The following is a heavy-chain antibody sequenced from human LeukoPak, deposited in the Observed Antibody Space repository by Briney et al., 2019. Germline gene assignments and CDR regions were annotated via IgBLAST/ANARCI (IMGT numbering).Heavy chain of an antibody. CDR3: ARSGRLWSKTSFDY. D-gene: IGHD5-18*01. J-gene: IGHJ4*02. CDR1: GFTFSSYE. CDR2: ISSSGSTI. V-gene: IGHV3-48*03. Sequence: GGSLRLSCAASGFTFSSYEMNWVRQAPGKGLEWVSYISSSGSTIYYADSVKGRFTISRDNAKNSLYLQMNSLRAEDTAVYYCARSGRLWSKTSFDYWGQGTLVTVSS.